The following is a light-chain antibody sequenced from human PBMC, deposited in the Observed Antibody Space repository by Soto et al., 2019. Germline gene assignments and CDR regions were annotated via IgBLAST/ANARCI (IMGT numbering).Light chain of an antibody. V-gene: IGKV3D-15*01. CDR1: QSVSSSY. Sequence: EIGLTQPPCPLSLSPGEKATLSCRASQSVSSSYLAWYQQKPGQAPRLLIYGASTRATGVPARFSGGGSGTEFTLTITSLQSEDFAVYWCQQYNNWPLTFGPGTKVDIK. CDR3: QQYNNWPLT. J-gene: IGKJ3*01. CDR2: GAS.